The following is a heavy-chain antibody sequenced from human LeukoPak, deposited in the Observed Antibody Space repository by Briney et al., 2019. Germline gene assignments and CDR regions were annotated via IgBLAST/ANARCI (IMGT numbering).Heavy chain of an antibody. D-gene: IGHD3-22*01. J-gene: IGHJ3*01. Sequence: GGSLRLSCAASGFTFSSYSVNWVRQAPGKGLEWVSYISSSSTIYYADSVKGRFTISRDNAKNSLYLQMNSLRDEDTAVYYCAREKVGYYDSSGYCWGQGTMVTVSS. CDR3: AREKVGYYDSSGYC. CDR1: GFTFSSYS. CDR2: ISSSSTI. V-gene: IGHV3-48*02.